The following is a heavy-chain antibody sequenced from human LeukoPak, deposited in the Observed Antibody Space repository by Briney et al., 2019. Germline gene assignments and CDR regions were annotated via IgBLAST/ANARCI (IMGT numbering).Heavy chain of an antibody. CDR1: GGSISSYY. Sequence: PSETLSLTSTVSGGSISSYYWSWIRQPPGKGLEWIGYIYYSGSTNYNPSLKSRVTISVDTSKNQFSLKLSSVTAADTAVYYCARAHSSSWYEPDYWGQGALVTVSS. J-gene: IGHJ4*02. V-gene: IGHV4-59*01. D-gene: IGHD6-13*01. CDR3: ARAHSSSWYEPDY. CDR2: IYYSGST.